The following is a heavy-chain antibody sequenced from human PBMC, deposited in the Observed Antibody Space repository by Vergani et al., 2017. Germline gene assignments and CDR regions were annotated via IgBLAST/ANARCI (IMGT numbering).Heavy chain of an antibody. CDR3: AKKGGSLYYYGVDV. D-gene: IGHD1-26*01. V-gene: IGHV3-30*02. CDR2: IRYDGSNP. CDR1: GYTFGHFD. Sequence: QEQLLQSGGGVVQPGGSLRLSCIGSGYTFGHFDMHWVRQAPGKGLAWVAFIRYDGSNPQYLDSVKCRFTISRDNSKDTLFLQMNGLRPEDTGTYFCAKKGGSLYYYGVDVWGQGTTITVSS. J-gene: IGHJ6*02.